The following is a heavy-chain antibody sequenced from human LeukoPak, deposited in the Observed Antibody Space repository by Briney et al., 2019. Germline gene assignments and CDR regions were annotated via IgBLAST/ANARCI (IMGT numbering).Heavy chain of an antibody. D-gene: IGHD2-2*01. J-gene: IGHJ4*02. CDR2: ISGSGADT. Sequence: GGSLRLSCAASGFPFSTYAMTWVRQSPGKGLEWVSAISGSGADTFYADSVKGRFTISRDNSKNTMYLQMNSLRAEDTATYYCAKGPVVPVATYYFDYWGQGTLVTVSS. CDR3: AKGPVVPVATYYFDY. CDR1: GFPFSTYA. V-gene: IGHV3-23*01.